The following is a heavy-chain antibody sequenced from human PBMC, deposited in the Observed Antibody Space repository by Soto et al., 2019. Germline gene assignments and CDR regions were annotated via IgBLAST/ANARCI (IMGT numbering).Heavy chain of an antibody. CDR3: ARGRGQTTVPHYYYGMDV. J-gene: IGHJ6*02. V-gene: IGHV1-2*04. CDR1: GYTFTGYY. CDR2: INPNSGGT. Sequence: ASVKVSCKASGYTFTGYYMYWVRQAPGQGLEWMGWINPNSGGTNYAQKFQGWVTMTRDTSISTAYMELSRLRSDDTAVYYCARGRGQTTVPHYYYGMDVWGQGTTVTVSS. D-gene: IGHD4-4*01.